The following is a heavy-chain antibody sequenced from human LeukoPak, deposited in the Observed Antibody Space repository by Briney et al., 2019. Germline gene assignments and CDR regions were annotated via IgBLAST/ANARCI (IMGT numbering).Heavy chain of an antibody. CDR3: AIGDYYGSGSYDY. Sequence: SVKVSCKASGGTFSSYAISWVRQAPGQGLEWMGGIIPIFGTANYAQKFQGRVTITADESTSTAYMGLSSLRSEDTAVYYCAIGDYYGSGSYDYWGQGTLVTVSS. CDR2: IIPIFGTA. D-gene: IGHD3-10*01. V-gene: IGHV1-69*01. CDR1: GGTFSSYA. J-gene: IGHJ4*02.